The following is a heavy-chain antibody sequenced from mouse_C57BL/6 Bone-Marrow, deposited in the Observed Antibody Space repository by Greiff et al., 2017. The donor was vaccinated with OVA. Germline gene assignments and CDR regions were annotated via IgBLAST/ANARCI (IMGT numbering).Heavy chain of an antibody. CDR2: ISSGSSTI. V-gene: IGHV5-17*01. Sequence: EVMLVESGGGLVKPGGSLKLSCAASGFTFSDYGMHWVRQAPEKGLEWVAYISSGSSTIYYADTVKGRFTISRDNAKNTLFLQMTSLRSEDTAMYYCAREGLRRTYWYFDVWGTGTTVTDSS. CDR1: GFTFSDYG. J-gene: IGHJ1*03. CDR3: AREGLRRTYWYFDV. D-gene: IGHD2-4*01.